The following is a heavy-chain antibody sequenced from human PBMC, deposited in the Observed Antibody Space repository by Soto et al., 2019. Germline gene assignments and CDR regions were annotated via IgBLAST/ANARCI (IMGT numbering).Heavy chain of an antibody. Sequence: GASVKVSCKVSGYTLTELSMHWVRQAPGKGLEWMGGFDPEDGETIYAQKFQGRVTMTEDTSTDTAYMELSSLRSEDTAVYYCATSSWHGWPRGYFDYWGQGTLVTVSS. V-gene: IGHV1-24*01. CDR1: GYTLTELS. D-gene: IGHD6-13*01. CDR3: ATSSWHGWPRGYFDY. J-gene: IGHJ4*02. CDR2: FDPEDGET.